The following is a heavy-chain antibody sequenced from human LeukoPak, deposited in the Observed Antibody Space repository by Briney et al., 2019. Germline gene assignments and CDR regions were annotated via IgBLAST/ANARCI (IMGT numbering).Heavy chain of an antibody. V-gene: IGHV3-30-3*01. CDR1: GFTFSSYA. D-gene: IGHD3-16*01. J-gene: IGHJ4*02. CDR2: ISYDGSNK. Sequence: GGSLRLSCAASGFTFSSYAMHWVRQTPGKGLEWVAVISYDGSNKYYADSVKGRFTISRDNSKNTLYLQMNSLRAEDTAVYYCATLGGSYTDYWGQGTLVTVSS. CDR3: ATLGGSYTDY.